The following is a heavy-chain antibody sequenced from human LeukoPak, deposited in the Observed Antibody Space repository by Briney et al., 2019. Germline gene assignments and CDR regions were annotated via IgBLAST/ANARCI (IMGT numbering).Heavy chain of an antibody. CDR2: MNPTSGNT. V-gene: IGHV1-8*01. Sequence: ASVKVSCKAAGYTFTSDDINWVRQAPGQGLEWIGWMNPTSGNTGYAHKFQGRVTMTRDASIATAYMELSSLTSEDTALYYCTRMRGYTYGYWYLDLWGRGTPVTVSS. J-gene: IGHJ2*01. D-gene: IGHD5-18*01. CDR1: GYTFTSDD. CDR3: TRMRGYTYGYWYLDL.